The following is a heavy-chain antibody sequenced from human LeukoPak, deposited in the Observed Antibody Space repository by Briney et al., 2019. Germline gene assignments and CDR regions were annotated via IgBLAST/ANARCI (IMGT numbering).Heavy chain of an antibody. V-gene: IGHV3-33*01. Sequence: GGSLRLSCAASGFTFSSYGMHWVRQAPGKGLEWVAVIWYDGSNKYYADSVKGRFTISRDNSKNTLYLQMNSLRAEDTAVYYCARGYCSSISCYEAAFDIWGQGTMVTVSS. CDR1: GFTFSSYG. D-gene: IGHD2-2*01. CDR2: IWYDGSNK. CDR3: ARGYCSSISCYEAAFDI. J-gene: IGHJ3*02.